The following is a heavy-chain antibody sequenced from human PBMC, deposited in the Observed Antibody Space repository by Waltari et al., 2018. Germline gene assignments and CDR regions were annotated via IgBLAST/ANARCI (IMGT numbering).Heavy chain of an antibody. CDR1: GGSISNYF. V-gene: IGHV4-4*07. D-gene: IGHD1-26*01. J-gene: IGHJ4*02. CDR2: IYTSENT. CDR3: ARENRGRSYSHFDY. Sequence: QVQLQESGPGLVKPSETLSLTCTVSGGSISNYFWSWIRQPAGKGLEWIGRIYTSENTNHNPSRKSRVTMSVDTSKNQFSLKRNSVTAADTAVYYCARENRGRSYSHFDYWGQGTLVTVSS.